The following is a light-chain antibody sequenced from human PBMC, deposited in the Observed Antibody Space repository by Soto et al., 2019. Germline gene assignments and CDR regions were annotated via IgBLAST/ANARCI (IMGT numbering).Light chain of an antibody. J-gene: IGLJ2*01. Sequence: QSVLTQPPSASGTPGQSVTISCSGSSANFGSHFVYWYQQLPGTAPKLLIYSNVLRPSGVPDRFSGSRSGSSASLAISGLRSEDEADYYCSTWDDSRTNVVFGGGTQLTVL. CDR2: SNV. CDR1: SANFGSHF. V-gene: IGLV1-47*02. CDR3: STWDDSRTNVV.